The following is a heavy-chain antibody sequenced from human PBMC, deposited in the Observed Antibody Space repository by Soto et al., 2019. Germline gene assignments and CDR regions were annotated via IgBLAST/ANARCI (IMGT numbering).Heavy chain of an antibody. D-gene: IGHD2-2*01. V-gene: IGHV3-9*01. Sequence: GGSLRLSCAASGFTFDDYAMHWVRQAPGKGLEWVSGISWNSGSIGYADSVKGRFTISRDNAKNSLYLQMNSLRAEDTALYYCAKGSRIVVVPAALDYWGQGTLVTVSS. J-gene: IGHJ4*02. CDR3: AKGSRIVVVPAALDY. CDR2: ISWNSGSI. CDR1: GFTFDDYA.